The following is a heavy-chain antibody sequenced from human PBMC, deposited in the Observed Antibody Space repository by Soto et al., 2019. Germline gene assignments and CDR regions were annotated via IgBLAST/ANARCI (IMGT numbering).Heavy chain of an antibody. D-gene: IGHD2-15*01. Sequence: SSETLSLTCAVYGGSFSGYYWSWIRQPPGKGLEWIGEINHSGSTNYNPSLKSRVTISVDTSKNQFSLKLSSVTAADTAVYYCARGRIGLGYCSGGSCYSLDYWGQGTLVNVSS. V-gene: IGHV4-34*01. CDR2: INHSGST. CDR3: ARGRIGLGYCSGGSCYSLDY. CDR1: GGSFSGYY. J-gene: IGHJ4*02.